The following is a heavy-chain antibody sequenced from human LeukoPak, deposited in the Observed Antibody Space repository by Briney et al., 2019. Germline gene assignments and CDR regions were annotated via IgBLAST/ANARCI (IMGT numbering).Heavy chain of an antibody. D-gene: IGHD2-2*02. CDR1: GFNFGDYN. CDR2: IRAKTHDGTA. Sequence: GGSLRLSCTASGFNFGDYNMNWVRQAPGKGLEWVGHIRAKTHDGTADYAASVKGRFTISRDNSKNTLYLQMNSLRAEDTAVYYCAKDSGDCSSTSCYNYFDCWGQGTLVTVSS. CDR3: AKDSGDCSSTSCYNYFDC. V-gene: IGHV3-49*04. J-gene: IGHJ4*02.